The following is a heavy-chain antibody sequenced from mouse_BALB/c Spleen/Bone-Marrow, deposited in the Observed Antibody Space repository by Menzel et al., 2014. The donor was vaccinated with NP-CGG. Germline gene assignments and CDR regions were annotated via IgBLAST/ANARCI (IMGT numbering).Heavy chain of an antibody. CDR3: ARSGFDY. CDR2: IHPNSGNT. D-gene: IGHD4-1*01. J-gene: IGHJ2*01. Sequence: VQLQQSGSVPVRPGASVKLSCKASGYTFTSSWMHWAKQRPGQGLEWIGEIHPNSGNTNYNEKFKGKATLAVGTSSSTAYVDLSSLTSEDAAFYYCARSGFDYWGQGTTLTVSS. CDR1: GYTFTSSW. V-gene: IGHV1S130*01.